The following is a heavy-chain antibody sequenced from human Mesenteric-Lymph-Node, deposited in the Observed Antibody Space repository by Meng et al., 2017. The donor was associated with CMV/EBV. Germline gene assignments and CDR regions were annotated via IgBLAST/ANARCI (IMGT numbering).Heavy chain of an antibody. Sequence: SVKVSCKASGGTFSSYAISWVRQAPGQGLEWMGGIIPIFGTANYAQKFQSRVTITTDESTSTAYMELSSLRPEDTAVYYCARGRQQYYYGMDVWGQGTTVTVSS. CDR3: ARGRQQYYYGMDV. CDR1: GGTFSSYA. D-gene: IGHD6-13*01. V-gene: IGHV1-69*05. J-gene: IGHJ6*02. CDR2: IIPIFGTA.